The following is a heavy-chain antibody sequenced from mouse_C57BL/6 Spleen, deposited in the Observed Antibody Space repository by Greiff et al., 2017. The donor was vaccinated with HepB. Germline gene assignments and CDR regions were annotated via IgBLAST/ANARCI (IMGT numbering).Heavy chain of an antibody. Sequence: EVKLMESGPGLVKPSQSLSLTCSVTGYSITSGYYWNWIRQFPGNKLEWMGYISYDGSNNYNPSLKNRISITRDTSKNQFFLKLNSVTTEDTATYYCARSDSITWFAYWGQGTLVTVSA. J-gene: IGHJ3*01. CDR1: GYSITSGYY. CDR2: ISYDGSN. D-gene: IGHD2-10*02. CDR3: ARSDSITWFAY. V-gene: IGHV3-6*01.